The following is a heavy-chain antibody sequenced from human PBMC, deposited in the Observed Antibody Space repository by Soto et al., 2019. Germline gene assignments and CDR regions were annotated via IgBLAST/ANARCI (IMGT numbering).Heavy chain of an antibody. D-gene: IGHD1-1*01. CDR3: ASHQGIYKYYFDY. CDR2: ITGNGHNT. Sequence: EVQLLESGGGLEQPGGSLRLSCSASGLGFTTYSMSWVRQPPGKGLEWVSGITGNGHNTYYAESVKGRFTISRDNSKNTLYLQMDSLRAEDAAEYYCASHQGIYKYYFDYWGQGTLVTVSS. V-gene: IGHV3-23*01. CDR1: GLGFTTYS. J-gene: IGHJ4*02.